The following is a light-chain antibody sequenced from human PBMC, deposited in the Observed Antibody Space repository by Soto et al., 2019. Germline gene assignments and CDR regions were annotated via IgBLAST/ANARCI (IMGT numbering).Light chain of an antibody. J-gene: IGLJ1*01. V-gene: IGLV2-11*01. CDR3: CSYSGSYNSPYV. Sequence: QSALTQPRSVSGSPGQSVTISCTGTSSDVGGYNYVSWYQQHPGKAPKLMIYDVSKRPSGVPDRFSGSKSGNTASLTISGLQAEDEADYYCCSYSGSYNSPYVFGTGTKVTVL. CDR2: DVS. CDR1: SSDVGGYNY.